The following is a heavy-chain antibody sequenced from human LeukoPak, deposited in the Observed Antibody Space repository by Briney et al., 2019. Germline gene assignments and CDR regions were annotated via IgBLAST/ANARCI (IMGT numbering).Heavy chain of an antibody. CDR3: ARGYSYGYEGIDY. D-gene: IGHD5-18*01. CDR1: GYTFTGYY. Sequence: ASVKVSCKASGYTFTGYYMHWVRQAPGQGLEWIGWINPNSGGTNYAQKFQGRVTMTRDTSISTAYMELSRLRSDDTAVYYCARGYSYGYEGIDYWGQGTLVTVSS. CDR2: INPNSGGT. J-gene: IGHJ4*02. V-gene: IGHV1-2*02.